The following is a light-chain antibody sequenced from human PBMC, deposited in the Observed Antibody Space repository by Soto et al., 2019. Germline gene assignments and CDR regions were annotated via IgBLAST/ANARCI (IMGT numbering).Light chain of an antibody. V-gene: IGKV3-15*01. CDR2: GAS. J-gene: IGKJ4*01. CDR3: HHYNNLWG. CDR1: QSVKSN. Sequence: EIVMTQSPATLSVSPGERVTLSCRASQSVKSNLAWYQQKPAQVPRVLIYGASTRAIGIPDRFSGSGSGTEFTLTSSGLQSEDFAVYYWHHYNNLWGFGGGTKVEIK.